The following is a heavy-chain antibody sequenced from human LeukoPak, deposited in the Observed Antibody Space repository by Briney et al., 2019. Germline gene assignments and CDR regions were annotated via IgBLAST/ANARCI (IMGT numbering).Heavy chain of an antibody. Sequence: SETLTLTCTVSGVSISRYYWSWLRQPPGKGLEWVGYIYFSGATNYNPSLKSRVTISVDTSKNQFSLKLSSVTAADTAVYYCAREDPQTTVPEGLDVWGQGTTVIVSS. CDR2: IYFSGAT. V-gene: IGHV4-59*01. D-gene: IGHD4-17*01. CDR1: GVSISRYY. CDR3: AREDPQTTVPEGLDV. J-gene: IGHJ6*02.